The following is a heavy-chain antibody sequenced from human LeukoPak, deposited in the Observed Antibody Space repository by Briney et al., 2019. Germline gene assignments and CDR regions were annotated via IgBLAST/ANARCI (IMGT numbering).Heavy chain of an antibody. Sequence: SETLSLTCTVSGGSISSYYWSWLRQPAGKGLEWIGRIYARGSTNYNPSLKSRVIMSVDTSKNQFSLKLSSVTAADTAVYYCARGRYCSADICSGGDAFDIWGQGTMVSVSS. CDR2: IYARGST. D-gene: IGHD2-15*01. CDR3: ARGRYCSADICSGGDAFDI. CDR1: GGSISSYY. V-gene: IGHV4-4*07. J-gene: IGHJ3*02.